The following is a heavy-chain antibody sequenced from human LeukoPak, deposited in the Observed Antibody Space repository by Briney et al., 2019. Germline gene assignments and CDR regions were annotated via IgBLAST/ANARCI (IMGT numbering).Heavy chain of an antibody. Sequence: GGSLRLSCAASGFTVNSNYMSWVRQAPGKGLEWVSVIYRGGNTYYADSVKGRFTVSRDNSKNTLYLQMNSLRAEDTAVYYCARGGARQQLVENFFDYWGQGTLLTVSS. CDR3: ARGGARQQLVENFFDY. D-gene: IGHD6-13*01. J-gene: IGHJ4*02. CDR1: GFTVNSNY. CDR2: IYRGGNT. V-gene: IGHV3-53*01.